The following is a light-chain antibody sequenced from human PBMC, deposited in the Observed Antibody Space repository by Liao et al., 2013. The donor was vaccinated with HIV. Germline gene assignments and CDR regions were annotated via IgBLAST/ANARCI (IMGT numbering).Light chain of an antibody. J-gene: IGLJ1*01. CDR3: QAWDSSTAYV. CDR2: YDS. CDR1: DIGGKS. V-gene: IGLV3-21*01. Sequence: SYELTQPPSLSVAPGETARVTCAGNDIGGKSVHWYQQQPGQAPVLVISYDSERPSGIPERFSGSNSGTTATLTISRVEAGDEADYYCQAWDSSTAYVFGTGTKVTVL.